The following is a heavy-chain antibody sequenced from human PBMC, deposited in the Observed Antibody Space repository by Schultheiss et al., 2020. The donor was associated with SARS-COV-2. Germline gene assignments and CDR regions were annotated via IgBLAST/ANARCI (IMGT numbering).Heavy chain of an antibody. CDR1: GFTFDDYA. V-gene: IGHV3-30*18. Sequence: GGSLRLSCAASGFTFDDYAIHWVRQAPGKGLEWVAVISYDGSNKYYADSVKGRFTISRDNSKNTLYLQMNSLRAEDTAVYYCAKDLYYYYYYGMDVWGQGTTVTVSS. CDR3: AKDLYYYYYYGMDV. J-gene: IGHJ6*02. CDR2: ISYDGSNK.